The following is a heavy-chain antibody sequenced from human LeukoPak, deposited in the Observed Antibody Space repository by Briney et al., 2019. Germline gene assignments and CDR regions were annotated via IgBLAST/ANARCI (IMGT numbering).Heavy chain of an antibody. Sequence: SETLSLTCSVSGVSISDYHWIWIRQPPAKGLEWMGYFSYSGSTRYNPSLKSRVTMSVDTSKNQFSLRLNSVAAADTAVYYCARMYSGTSYYFAFWGQGALVTVSS. J-gene: IGHJ4*02. V-gene: IGHV4-59*01. D-gene: IGHD1-26*01. CDR3: ARMYSGTSYYFAF. CDR1: GVSISDYH. CDR2: FSYSGST.